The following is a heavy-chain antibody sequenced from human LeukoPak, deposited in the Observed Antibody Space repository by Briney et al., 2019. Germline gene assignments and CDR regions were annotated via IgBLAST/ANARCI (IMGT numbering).Heavy chain of an antibody. CDR2: IYDTGST. CDR3: ARQGIEMATIRYFDL. J-gene: IGHJ2*01. CDR1: GGSISSYY. D-gene: IGHD5-24*01. Sequence: SEALSLTCTVSGGSISSYYWSWIRQPPGKGLEWIGYIYDTGSTKYKPSLKSRVTISVDTSKNQLSLKLISVTAADTAVYYCARQGIEMATIRYFDLWGRGTLVTASS. V-gene: IGHV4-59*08.